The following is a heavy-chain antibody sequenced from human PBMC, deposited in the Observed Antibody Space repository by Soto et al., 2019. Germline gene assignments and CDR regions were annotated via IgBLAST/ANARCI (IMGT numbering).Heavy chain of an antibody. CDR2: ISPSNGQT. CDR1: GYTFSNFG. J-gene: IGHJ4*02. CDR3: ARVIMIFGVANLGSYFDY. D-gene: IGHD3-3*01. V-gene: IGHV1-18*01. Sequence: ASVNVSCKASGYTFSNFGLSWVRQAPGQGLEWMGWISPSNGQTIYAQNFHGRVTMTTDTSTATAHMELRSLISDDTAVYYCARVIMIFGVANLGSYFDYWGQGTRVTVSS.